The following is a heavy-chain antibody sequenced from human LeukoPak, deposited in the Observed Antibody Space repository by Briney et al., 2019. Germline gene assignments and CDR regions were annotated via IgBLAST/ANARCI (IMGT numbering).Heavy chain of an antibody. Sequence: ASVKVSCKASGYTFTGYYMHWVRQAPGQGLEWMGWINPNSGGINYAQKFQGRVTMTRDTSISTAYMELNRLRSDDTAVYYCARGEVLIPAAGFDYWGQGALVTVSS. CDR1: GYTFTGYY. CDR2: INPNSGGI. CDR3: ARGEVLIPAAGFDY. V-gene: IGHV1-2*02. D-gene: IGHD2-2*01. J-gene: IGHJ4*02.